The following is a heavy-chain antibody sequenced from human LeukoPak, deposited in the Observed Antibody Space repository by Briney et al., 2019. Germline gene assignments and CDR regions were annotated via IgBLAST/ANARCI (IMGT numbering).Heavy chain of an antibody. D-gene: IGHD3-22*01. Sequence: ASVKVSCKASGYTLTAYYLHWVRQAPGQGLEWMGRINPNSGGTTYAQKFQGRVTMTRDTSIGTAYMELSSLRSDDTAVYYCARPHYESSGLYVDAFDIWGQGTMVTVSS. CDR1: GYTLTAYY. CDR2: INPNSGGT. V-gene: IGHV1-2*06. J-gene: IGHJ3*02. CDR3: ARPHYESSGLYVDAFDI.